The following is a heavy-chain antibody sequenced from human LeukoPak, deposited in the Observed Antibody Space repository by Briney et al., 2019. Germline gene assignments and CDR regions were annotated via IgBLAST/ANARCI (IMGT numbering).Heavy chain of an antibody. J-gene: IGHJ4*02. Sequence: PGRSLRLSCAASGFNFNIYGMNWVRQAPGKGLEWVSSISSESTNIYYTDSVKGRFTIARHNAKNSLYLQMNSLIPEDTAVYYCSRDGSGSGDVWGQGTMVTVSS. CDR3: SRDGSGSGDV. CDR2: ISSESTNI. V-gene: IGHV3-21*01. D-gene: IGHD2-21*02. CDR1: GFNFNIYG.